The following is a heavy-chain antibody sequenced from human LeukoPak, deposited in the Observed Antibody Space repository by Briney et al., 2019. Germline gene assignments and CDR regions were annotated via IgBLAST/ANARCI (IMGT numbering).Heavy chain of an antibody. V-gene: IGHV4-30-2*01. J-gene: IGHJ4*01. CDR3: ARVEAYSGYEGGLYY. CDR1: GDSISSGDYA. CDR2: IYHSGST. D-gene: IGHD5-12*01. Sequence: SQTLTLPCALSGDSISSGDYAWSWIRQPPGKGLEWIGYIYHSGSTYYNPSLKSRVTISVDGSKNQFSLMLSSVTAADTAVYYCARVEAYSGYEGGLYYWGHGEPFTVSS.